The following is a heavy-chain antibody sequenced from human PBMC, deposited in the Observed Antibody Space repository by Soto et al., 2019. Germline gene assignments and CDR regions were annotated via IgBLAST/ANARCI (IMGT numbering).Heavy chain of an antibody. D-gene: IGHD7-27*01. CDR1: GFSLSTSGVG. V-gene: IGHV2-5*02. J-gene: IGHJ4*02. CDR2: LYWDDDK. CDR3: ARTSVNWGSRGLVDY. Sequence: QITLKESGPTLVKPTQTLTLTCTFSGFSLSTSGVGVGWIRQPPGKALGWLAFLYWDDDKRYSPSLKSRLTITKDTSKSQVLLTMTNMDPVDTATYYCARTSVNWGSRGLVDYWGQGTLVTVAS.